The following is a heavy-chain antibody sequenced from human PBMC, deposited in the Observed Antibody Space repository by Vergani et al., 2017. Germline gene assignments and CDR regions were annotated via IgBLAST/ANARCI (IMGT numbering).Heavy chain of an antibody. J-gene: IGHJ4*02. CDR1: GFTFDDYA. CDR2: ISSSSSYI. V-gene: IGHV3-21*01. Sequence: EVQLVESGGGLVQPGRSLRLSCAASGFTFDDYAMHWVRQAPGKGLEWVSSISSSSSYIYYADSVKGRFTISRDNAKNSLYLQMNSLRAEDTAVYYCARDYRPTMIVVVSYNPFDYWGQGTLVTVSS. CDR3: ARDYRPTMIVVVSYNPFDY. D-gene: IGHD3-22*01.